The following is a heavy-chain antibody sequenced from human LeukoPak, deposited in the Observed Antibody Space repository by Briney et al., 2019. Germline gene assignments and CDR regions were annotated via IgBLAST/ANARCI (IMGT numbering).Heavy chain of an antibody. V-gene: IGHV3-15*01. CDR1: GFTFSNAW. J-gene: IGHJ4*02. D-gene: IGHD2-21*02. CDR2: IKTKSGGGTT. Sequence: GGSLRLSCAASGFTFSNAWMNWVRQAPGKGLEWVGRIKTKSGGGTTDYGGSVKGRLTISRDDSKNTLYLQMNSLRAEDTAVYYCARDLRVTYFDYWGQGTLVTVSS. CDR3: ARDLRVTYFDY.